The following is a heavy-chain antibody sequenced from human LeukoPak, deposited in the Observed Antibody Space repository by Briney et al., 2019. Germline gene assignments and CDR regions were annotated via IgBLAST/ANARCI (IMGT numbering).Heavy chain of an antibody. Sequence: SVKVSCKASGGTFRSFAISWVRQAPGQGLEWMGGIIPIFRTANYAQKFRGRVTITADESTSTAYMELSRLRSEDTGVYYCVRALRYYSDSSGYAFDYWGQGTLVSVSS. J-gene: IGHJ4*02. V-gene: IGHV1-69*13. CDR2: IIPIFRTA. D-gene: IGHD3-22*01. CDR3: VRALRYYSDSSGYAFDY. CDR1: GGTFRSFA.